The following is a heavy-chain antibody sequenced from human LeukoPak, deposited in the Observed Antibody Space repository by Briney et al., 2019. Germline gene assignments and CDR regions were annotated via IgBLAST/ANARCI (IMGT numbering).Heavy chain of an antibody. CDR1: GGTFSSYA. CDR2: ISAYNGNT. Sequence: ASVKVSCKASGGTFSSYAISWVRQAPGQGLEWMGWISAYNGNTNYAQKFQGRVTMTTDTSTSTAYMELRSLRSDDTAVYYCARDLSSGYDLGWFDPWGQGTLVTVSS. V-gene: IGHV1-18*01. CDR3: ARDLSSGYDLGWFDP. D-gene: IGHD5-12*01. J-gene: IGHJ5*02.